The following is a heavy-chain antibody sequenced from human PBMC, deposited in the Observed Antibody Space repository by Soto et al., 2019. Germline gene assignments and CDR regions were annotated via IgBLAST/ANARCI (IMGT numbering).Heavy chain of an antibody. CDR1: GGSISSGGYY. CDR2: IYYSGST. Sequence: PSETLSLTCTVSGGSISSGGYYWSWIRQHPGKGLEWIGYIYYSGSTYYNPSLKSRVTISVDTSKNQFSLKLSSVTAADTAVYYCARARSYRSVTRVNAFDIWGQGTMVTVSS. D-gene: IGHD4-17*01. CDR3: ARARSYRSVTRVNAFDI. V-gene: IGHV4-31*03. J-gene: IGHJ3*02.